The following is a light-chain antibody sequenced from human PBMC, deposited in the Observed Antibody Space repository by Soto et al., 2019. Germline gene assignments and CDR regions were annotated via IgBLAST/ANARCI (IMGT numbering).Light chain of an antibody. CDR2: AAS. CDR1: QGISRY. CDR3: QQLNSDPLT. J-gene: IGKJ4*01. Sequence: DIQLTQSPSFLSASVGDRVTITCRASQGISRYLAWYQQKPGKAPKLLIYAASTLQSGVPSRFSGIGSGTEFTLTISSLQPEDFATYYCQQLNSDPLTFGGGTKVEIK. V-gene: IGKV1-9*01.